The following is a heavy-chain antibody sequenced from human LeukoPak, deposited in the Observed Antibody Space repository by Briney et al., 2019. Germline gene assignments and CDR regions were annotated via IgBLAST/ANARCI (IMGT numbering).Heavy chain of an antibody. D-gene: IGHD3-10*01. V-gene: IGHV1-24*01. CDR3: ATQVMVMVRGVIPFFDY. Sequence: ASVRVSCKVSGYTLTKVSIQWVRQAPGKGLECMGGLDPADGETINAQRFQGRVTLTEDTSTDTAYMELSNLRSEDTAVYYCATQVMVMVRGVIPFFDYWGQGTLVTVSS. CDR2: LDPADGET. J-gene: IGHJ4*02. CDR1: GYTLTKVS.